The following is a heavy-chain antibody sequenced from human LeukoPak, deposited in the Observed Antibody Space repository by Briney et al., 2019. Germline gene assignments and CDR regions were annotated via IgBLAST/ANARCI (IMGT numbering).Heavy chain of an antibody. J-gene: IGHJ3*02. Sequence: ASVKVSCKASGYTFTSYDINWVRQATGQGLEWMGWMNPNSGNTGYAQKFQGRVTITRNTSISTAYMELSSLRSEDTAVYYCARAGGHCSGGSCYLDAFDIWGQGTMVTVSS. D-gene: IGHD2-15*01. CDR3: ARAGGHCSGGSCYLDAFDI. CDR1: GYTFTSYD. CDR2: MNPNSGNT. V-gene: IGHV1-8*03.